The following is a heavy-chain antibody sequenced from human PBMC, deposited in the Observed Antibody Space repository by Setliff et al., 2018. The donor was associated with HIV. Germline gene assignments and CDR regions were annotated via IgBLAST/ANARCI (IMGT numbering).Heavy chain of an antibody. CDR3: TRVIGIVVVITIDV. D-gene: IGHD3-22*01. CDR2: IRSKAYGGTT. V-gene: IGHV3-49*04. CDR1: GFTFDDYA. Sequence: PGGSLRLSCTTPGFTFDDYAMTWVRQAPGKGLEWVGFIRSKAYGGTTEYAASVKGRFTISRDDSKNSAYLQMNSLKTEDTAVYYCTRVIGIVVVITIDVWGKGTTVTVSS. J-gene: IGHJ6*04.